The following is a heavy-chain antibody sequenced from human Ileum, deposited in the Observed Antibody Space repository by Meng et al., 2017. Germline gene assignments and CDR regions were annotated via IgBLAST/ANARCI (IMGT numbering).Heavy chain of an antibody. D-gene: IGHD4-11*01. V-gene: IGHV4-34*01. CDR3: ARSGVKTVTYLD. J-gene: IGHJ4*02. CDR1: GGSFSTHY. CDR2: ISRRGTT. Sequence: QVQLPQWRAVLLKPSAAPVLTSAIGGGSFSTHYWSSIRQPPGKVLEWIGEISRRGTTNYNPSHKSRVSRSVDTSKNQLSLTVTAVNAADSARYYCARSGVKTVTYLDGVQGTLVTVSS.